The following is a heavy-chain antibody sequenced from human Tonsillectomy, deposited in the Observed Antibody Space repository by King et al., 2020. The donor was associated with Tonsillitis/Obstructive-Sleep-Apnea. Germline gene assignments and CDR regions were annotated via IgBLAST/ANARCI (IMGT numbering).Heavy chain of an antibody. D-gene: IGHD3-10*01. CDR1: GYTFTGYY. CDR2: INPNSGDT. CDR3: ARWGFGESFDY. Sequence: QLVQSGAEVKKPGASVKVSCKASGYTFTGYYIHWVRQAPGQGLEWMGWINPNSGDTNYVQSFQGRGTMTRDTSISTAYMELSRLRSNDTAVYYCARWGFGESFDYWGQGTLVTVYS. J-gene: IGHJ4*02. V-gene: IGHV1-2*02.